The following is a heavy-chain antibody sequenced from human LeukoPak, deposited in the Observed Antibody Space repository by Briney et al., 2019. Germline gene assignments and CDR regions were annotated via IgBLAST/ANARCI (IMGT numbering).Heavy chain of an antibody. Sequence: GGSLRLSCAASGFTFSSYAMHWVRQAPGKGLEWVAVISYDGSNKYYADSVKGRFTISRDNSKNTLYLQTNSLRAEDTAVYYCARNKQQLVFLSWFDPWGQGTLVTVSS. J-gene: IGHJ5*02. CDR2: ISYDGSNK. CDR3: ARNKQQLVFLSWFDP. D-gene: IGHD6-13*01. CDR1: GFTFSSYA. V-gene: IGHV3-30-3*01.